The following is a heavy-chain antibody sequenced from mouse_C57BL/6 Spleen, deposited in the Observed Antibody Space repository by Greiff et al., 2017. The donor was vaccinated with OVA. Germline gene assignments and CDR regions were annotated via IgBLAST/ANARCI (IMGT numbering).Heavy chain of an antibody. Sequence: QVQLKQSGAELARPGASVKMSCKASGYTFTSYTMHWVKQRPGQGLEWIGYINPSSGYTKYNQKFKDKATLTADKSSSTAYMQLSSLTSEDSAVYYCAREDLFDYLSWFAYWGQGTLVTVSA. CDR2: INPSSGYT. J-gene: IGHJ3*01. V-gene: IGHV1-4*01. CDR3: AREDLFDYLSWFAY. D-gene: IGHD2-4*01. CDR1: GYTFTSYT.